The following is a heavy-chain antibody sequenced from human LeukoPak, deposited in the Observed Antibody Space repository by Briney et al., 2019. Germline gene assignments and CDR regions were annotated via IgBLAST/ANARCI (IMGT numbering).Heavy chain of an antibody. CDR2: ISGSGGST. Sequence: GGSLSLSCAASGFTFSSYAMSWVRQAPGKGLEWVSAISGSGGSTYYADSVKGRFTISRDNSKNTLYLQMNSLRAEDTAVYYCAKGMGYSSGWRTYFDYWGQGTLVTVSS. J-gene: IGHJ4*02. V-gene: IGHV3-23*01. CDR1: GFTFSSYA. CDR3: AKGMGYSSGWRTYFDY. D-gene: IGHD6-19*01.